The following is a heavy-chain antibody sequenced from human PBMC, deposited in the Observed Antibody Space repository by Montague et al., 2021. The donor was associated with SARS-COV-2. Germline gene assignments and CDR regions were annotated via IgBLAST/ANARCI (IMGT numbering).Heavy chain of an antibody. J-gene: IGHJ5*02. CDR3: ARAQAAYYNILAGYYNAIHLKSSFDP. CDR2: IDYSGSA. Sequence: SETLSLTCTVSGDSISSSSYYWAWIRQPPGKGLEWIGTIDYSGSAYYSPSLKSQVTISVDTSKNQFSLKLSSVTAADTALYYCARAQAAYYNILAGYYNAIHLKSSFDPWGQGTLVTVSS. V-gene: IGHV4-39*07. D-gene: IGHD3-9*01. CDR1: GDSISSSSYY.